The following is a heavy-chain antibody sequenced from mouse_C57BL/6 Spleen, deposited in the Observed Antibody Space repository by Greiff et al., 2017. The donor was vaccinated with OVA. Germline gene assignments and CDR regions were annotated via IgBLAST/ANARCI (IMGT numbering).Heavy chain of an antibody. CDR3: ARGGLRRRDYYAMDY. J-gene: IGHJ4*01. CDR1: GFTFSDYG. D-gene: IGHD2-2*01. Sequence: EVNVVESGGGLVKPGGSLKLSCAASGFTFSDYGMHWVRQAPEKGLEWVAYISSGSSTIYYADTVKGRFTISRDNAKNTLFLQMTSLRSEDTAMYYCARGGLRRRDYYAMDYWGQGTSVTVSS. V-gene: IGHV5-17*01. CDR2: ISSGSSTI.